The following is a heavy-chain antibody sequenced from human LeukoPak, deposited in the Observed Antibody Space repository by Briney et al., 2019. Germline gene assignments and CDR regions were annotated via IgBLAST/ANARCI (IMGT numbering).Heavy chain of an antibody. Sequence: GGSLTLSCAASGFTFSSNYMSWVRQAPGKGLEWVSVIYSGGSTYYADSVKGRFTISRDNSKNTLYLQMNSLRAEDTAVYYCARVVLAVAGPYFDYWGQGTLVTVSS. D-gene: IGHD6-19*01. CDR1: GFTFSSNY. J-gene: IGHJ4*02. CDR3: ARVVLAVAGPYFDY. V-gene: IGHV3-53*01. CDR2: IYSGGST.